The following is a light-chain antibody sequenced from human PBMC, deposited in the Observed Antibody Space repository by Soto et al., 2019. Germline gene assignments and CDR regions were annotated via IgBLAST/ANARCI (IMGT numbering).Light chain of an antibody. CDR1: SSNIGSNT. V-gene: IGLV1-44*01. Sequence: QSVLTQPPSASGTPGQRITISCSGSSSNIGSNTVSWYQQLPGTAPNVLIYSNNQRPSGVPDRFSGSKSGTTASLAISGLQSEDDADYYCAAWDDSLNGVLFGGGTKLTVL. CDR2: SNN. CDR3: AAWDDSLNGVL. J-gene: IGLJ2*01.